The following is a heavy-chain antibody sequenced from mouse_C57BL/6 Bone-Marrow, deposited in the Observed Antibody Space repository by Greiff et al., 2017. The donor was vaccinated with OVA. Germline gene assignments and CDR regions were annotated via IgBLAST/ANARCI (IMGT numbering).Heavy chain of an antibody. J-gene: IGHJ2*01. CDR1: GYTFTSYW. Sequence: VQRVESGRERGKPGGAVKLSCKASGYTFTSYWMHWVKQRPGQGLEWIGNINPSNGGTNYNEKFKSKATVTVDKSSSTAYMQLSSLTSEDSAVYYCARWSYSPYDYWGQGTTLTVSS. CDR3: ARWSYSPYDY. V-gene: IGHV1-53*01. D-gene: IGHD2-12*01. CDR2: INPSNGGT.